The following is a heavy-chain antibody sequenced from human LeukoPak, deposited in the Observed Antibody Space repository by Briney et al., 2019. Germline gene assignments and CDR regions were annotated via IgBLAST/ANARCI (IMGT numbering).Heavy chain of an antibody. Sequence: GGSLRLSCAASGFTFSNYAMSWVRQAPGKGLEWVSAIRGTADNAYYADSVKGRFTISRDNSKSTLYLQMNSLRAEDTAVYYCEKRGYCSGGACYSGAAPHFDYWGQGTLVTVSS. V-gene: IGHV3-23*01. D-gene: IGHD2-15*01. J-gene: IGHJ4*02. CDR1: GFTFSNYA. CDR3: EKRGYCSGGACYSGAAPHFDY. CDR2: IRGTADNA.